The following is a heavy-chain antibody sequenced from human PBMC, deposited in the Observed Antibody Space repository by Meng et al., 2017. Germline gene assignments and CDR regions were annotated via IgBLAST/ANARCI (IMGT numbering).Heavy chain of an antibody. Sequence: QGQLVGCGGGVVQPGRLLRLSCAASGFAFSRYAMHWVRQAPGKGLEWVAVISYDGSNKYYADSVKGRFTISRDNSKNTLFLQMNSLRAEDTAVYYCARGKILWWLDYWGQGTLVTVSS. V-gene: IGHV3-30*01. CDR1: GFAFSRYA. CDR2: ISYDGSNK. J-gene: IGHJ4*02. CDR3: ARGKILWWLDY. D-gene: IGHD2-21*01.